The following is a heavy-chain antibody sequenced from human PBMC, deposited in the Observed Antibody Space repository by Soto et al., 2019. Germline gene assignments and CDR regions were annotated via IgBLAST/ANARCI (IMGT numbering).Heavy chain of an antibody. CDR2: VFYSGNT. D-gene: IGHD3-3*01. J-gene: IGHJ4*02. V-gene: IGHV4-39*01. Sequence: SETLSLTCTVSGGSISSNNYYWGWIRQPPGKGLEWIGSVFYSGNTYYNPSLKSRVTISVDTSKNQFSLKLTSVTAADTAVYYCARLWSGYSIYFDFWGQGTLVTSPQ. CDR1: GGSISSNNYY. CDR3: ARLWSGYSIYFDF.